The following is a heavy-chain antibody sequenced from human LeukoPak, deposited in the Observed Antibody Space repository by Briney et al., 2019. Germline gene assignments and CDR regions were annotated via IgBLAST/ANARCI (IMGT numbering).Heavy chain of an antibody. CDR2: SSSYNGKT. J-gene: IGHJ5*02. CDR1: GYTFTSYG. Sequence: ASVKVSCKASGYTFTSYGSSWGGQARGQGREGMGWSSSYNGKTNNVQKLQGRVTMTTDTSTSTAYTELRSLRSDDTAVYYRARVYYYDSGGFDPWGQGTLVTVSS. V-gene: IGHV1-18*01. D-gene: IGHD3-22*01. CDR3: ARVYYYDSGGFDP.